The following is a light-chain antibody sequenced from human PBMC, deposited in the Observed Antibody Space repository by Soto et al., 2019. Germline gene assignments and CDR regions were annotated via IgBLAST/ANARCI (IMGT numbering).Light chain of an antibody. J-gene: IGLJ1*01. CDR1: SSDVGASNY. V-gene: IGLV2-8*01. CDR3: SSHAGDGKFV. Sequence: QAVVTQPPSASGSPGQSITISCTGTSSDVGASNYVSWYRQYPGTPPQLVISEVAKRPSGVPDRFSGSKSANTASLTVSGLQAEDEADYYCSSHAGDGKFVFGTGTKVTVL. CDR2: EVA.